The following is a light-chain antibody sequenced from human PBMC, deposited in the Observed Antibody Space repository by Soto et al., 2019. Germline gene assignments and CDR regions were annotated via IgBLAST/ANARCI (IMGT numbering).Light chain of an antibody. CDR3: QKYNSVPPP. CDR1: QNILDD. J-gene: IGKJ4*01. CDR2: GAS. Sequence: DIRMTQSPSSLSASVGDRVTITCRASQNILDDLAWYQQKPGKPPNLLISGASTLQSGVSSRFSGSGSGTDFTLTISNLQPEDVATYYCQKYNSVPPPFGGGTKLEI. V-gene: IGKV1-27*01.